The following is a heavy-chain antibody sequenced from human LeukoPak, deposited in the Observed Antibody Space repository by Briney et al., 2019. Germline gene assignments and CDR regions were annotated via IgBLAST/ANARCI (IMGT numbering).Heavy chain of an antibody. D-gene: IGHD2-2*01. CDR2: IYSGGST. Sequence: GGSLRLSCAASGFTVSSNYMSWVRQAPGKGLEWVSVIYSGGSTYYADSVKGRFTISRDNSKNTLYLQMNSLRAEDTAVYYCARDEGGRVPAARGYYYYYYYMDVWGKGTTVTVSS. J-gene: IGHJ6*03. V-gene: IGHV3-53*01. CDR1: GFTVSSNY. CDR3: ARDEGGRVPAARGYYYYYYYMDV.